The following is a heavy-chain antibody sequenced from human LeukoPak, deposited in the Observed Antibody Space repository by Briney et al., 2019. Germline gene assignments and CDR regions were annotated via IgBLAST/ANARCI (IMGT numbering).Heavy chain of an antibody. CDR3: TKDALISYRGAWSQSDY. Sequence: ETPSLTCSVSGGSISSYYWSWVRQAPGKGLEWVSGITGTGSSTYYADSVKGRFTISRDNSKNTLYLQMNRLRAEDTAIYYCTKDALISYRGAWSQSDYWGQGTLVTVSS. CDR1: GGSISSYY. J-gene: IGHJ4*02. D-gene: IGHD2-2*01. V-gene: IGHV3-23*01. CDR2: ITGTGSST.